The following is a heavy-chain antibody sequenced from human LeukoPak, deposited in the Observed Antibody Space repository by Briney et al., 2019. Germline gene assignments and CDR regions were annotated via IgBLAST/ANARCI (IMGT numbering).Heavy chain of an antibody. Sequence: PGGSLRLSCAASGFTFGSYSMHWVRQAPGKGLVWVSRINTDGGSTTYADSVKGRFTISRDNSKNTLYLQMNSLRAEDTAVYYCAKDRTLWFGEFSPDYWGQGTLVTVSS. V-gene: IGHV3-74*01. CDR3: AKDRTLWFGEFSPDY. D-gene: IGHD3-10*01. CDR2: INTDGGST. J-gene: IGHJ4*02. CDR1: GFTFGSYS.